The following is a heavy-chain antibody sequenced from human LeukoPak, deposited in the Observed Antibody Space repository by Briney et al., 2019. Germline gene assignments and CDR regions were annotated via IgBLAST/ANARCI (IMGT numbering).Heavy chain of an antibody. V-gene: IGHV4-4*07. CDR1: GGSISSHF. Sequence: SETLSLTCNVSGGSISSHFWTWIRQPAGKGLEWIGRIHASGHTNYNSSLKSRVSMSVDTSKNQFSLKLTSVTAADTAVYFCARDGADVYGRGFDYWGQGTLVSVSS. CDR3: ARDGADVYGRGFDY. D-gene: IGHD3-10*01. CDR2: IHASGHT. J-gene: IGHJ4*02.